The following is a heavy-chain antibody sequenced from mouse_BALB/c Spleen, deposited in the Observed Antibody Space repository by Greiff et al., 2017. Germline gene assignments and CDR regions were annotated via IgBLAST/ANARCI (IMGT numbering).Heavy chain of an antibody. V-gene: IGHV5-9-4*01. D-gene: IGHD1-1*01. Sequence: EVQLVESGGGLVKPGGSLKLSCAASGFTFSSSAMSWVRQSPEKRLEWVAEISSGGSYTYYPDTVTGRFTISRDNAKNTLYLEMSSLRSEDTAMYYCARRYGLYYYAMDYWGQGTSVTVSS. CDR3: ARRYGLYYYAMDY. CDR1: GFTFSSSA. CDR2: ISSGGSYT. J-gene: IGHJ4*01.